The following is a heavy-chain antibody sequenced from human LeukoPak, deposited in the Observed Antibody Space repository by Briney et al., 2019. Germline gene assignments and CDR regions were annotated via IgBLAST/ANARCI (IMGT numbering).Heavy chain of an antibody. CDR2: IWYDGSNK. D-gene: IGHD3-10*01. V-gene: IGHV3-30*02. Sequence: GGSLRLSCAASGFIFNSYGMHWVRQAPGKGLEWVALIWYDGSNKYYTDSVKGRFTISRDNAKNSLYLQMNSLRAEDTALYYCAKALWFGESLDYWGQGTLVTVSS. J-gene: IGHJ4*02. CDR3: AKALWFGESLDY. CDR1: GFIFNSYG.